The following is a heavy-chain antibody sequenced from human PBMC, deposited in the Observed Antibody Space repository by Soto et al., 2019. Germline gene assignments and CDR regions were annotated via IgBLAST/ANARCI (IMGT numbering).Heavy chain of an antibody. CDR2: VYYSGNT. CDR1: GGSISSSNYY. CDR3: ARHSISYYYMDV. D-gene: IGHD6-6*01. Sequence: SETLSLTCTVSGGSISSSNYYWGWIRQPPGKGLEWIGSVYYSGNTYYNPSLKSRVTMSVDTSKNQFSLKLSSVTAADTAVYYCARHSISYYYMDVWGKGTTVTVSS. J-gene: IGHJ6*03. V-gene: IGHV4-39*01.